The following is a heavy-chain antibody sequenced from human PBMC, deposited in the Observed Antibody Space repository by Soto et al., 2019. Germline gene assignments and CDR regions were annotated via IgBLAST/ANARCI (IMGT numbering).Heavy chain of an antibody. Sequence: GGSLRLSCVASGSTFSSYDIHWVRQAPGKGLEWVSAIADHGGNTYYADSVKGRFTISRDNSKNTLYLQMNSLRAEDTALYYCAKLGAGTIYWGQGTPVTVSS. V-gene: IGHV3-23*01. CDR1: GSTFSSYD. CDR3: AKLGAGTIY. J-gene: IGHJ4*02. CDR2: IADHGGNT. D-gene: IGHD6-13*01.